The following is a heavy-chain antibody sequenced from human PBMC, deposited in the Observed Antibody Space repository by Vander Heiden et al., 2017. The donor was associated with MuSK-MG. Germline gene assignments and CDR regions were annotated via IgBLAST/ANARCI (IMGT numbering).Heavy chain of an antibody. V-gene: IGHV3-7*04. Sequence: EVKLVESGGDVVQPGGSLRLSCEGSGFRFSSYWMSWVRQAPGKGLEWVAHIKYDATGRYYVDSVKGRFTISRDNTKNSVSLQMNNLREDDTALYFCVRGGTYTADSWGQGTLVTVSS. J-gene: IGHJ4*02. CDR1: GFRFSSYW. CDR2: IKYDATGR. CDR3: VRGGTYTADS. D-gene: IGHD2-2*02.